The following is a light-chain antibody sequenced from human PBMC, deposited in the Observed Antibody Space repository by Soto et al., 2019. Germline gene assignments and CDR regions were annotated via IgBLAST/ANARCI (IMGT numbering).Light chain of an antibody. CDR3: QQHSNWPLT. Sequence: EIVMTQSPATLSVSPGERASLSCRASQSVYSNLAWYQHKPGQAPRLLIFDASTRATGIPARFSGSGSGTEFTLTISSLQSEDFAVYYCQQHSNWPLTFGGGTKVDI. J-gene: IGKJ4*01. V-gene: IGKV3-15*01. CDR2: DAS. CDR1: QSVYSN.